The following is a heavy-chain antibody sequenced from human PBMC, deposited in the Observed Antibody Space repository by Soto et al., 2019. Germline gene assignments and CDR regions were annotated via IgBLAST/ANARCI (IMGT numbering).Heavy chain of an antibody. J-gene: IGHJ4*02. CDR3: ARGSKDSYPGSRIFDF. V-gene: IGHV3-73*02. CDR1: GFSFSGSA. CDR2: IRTKANTYAT. Sequence: EVQLVESGGGLVQPGGSLKLSCAASGFSFSGSAMHWVRQASGKGLEWVGRIRTKANTYATAYAASGKGRFTISRDDSKNTAYLQMNSLKTEDTAVYDCARGSKDSYPGSRIFDFWGRGTLVTVSS. D-gene: IGHD3-10*01.